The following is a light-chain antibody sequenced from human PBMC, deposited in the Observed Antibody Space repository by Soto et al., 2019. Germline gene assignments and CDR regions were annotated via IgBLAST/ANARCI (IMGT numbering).Light chain of an antibody. J-gene: IGKJ2*01. CDR3: QQYYSIPRT. CDR2: WAS. V-gene: IGKV4-1*01. Sequence: DIVMTQSPDSLAVSLGERATINCKSSQSLLYSSNSKNYLTWYQQKPGQPPKLLIYWASTRESGVPDRFSGSGSGTDFTLTISSLQAEDVAVYYCQQYYSIPRTFGQGTKLEIK. CDR1: QSLLYSSNSKNY.